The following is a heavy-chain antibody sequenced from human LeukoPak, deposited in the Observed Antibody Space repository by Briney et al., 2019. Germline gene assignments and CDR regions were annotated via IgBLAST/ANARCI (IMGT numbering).Heavy chain of an antibody. CDR2: IYYSGST. J-gene: IGHJ6*02. Sequence: SQTLSLTCTVSGGSISSGDYYWSWIRQPPGKGLEWIGYIYYSGSTYYNPSLKSRVTISVDTSKNQFSLKLSSVTAADTAVYYCARGHIVVVPAAIDALGYYYYYGMDVWGQGTLVTVSS. CDR3: ARGHIVVVPAAIDALGYYYYYGMDV. V-gene: IGHV4-30-4*01. CDR1: GGSISSGDYY. D-gene: IGHD2-2*01.